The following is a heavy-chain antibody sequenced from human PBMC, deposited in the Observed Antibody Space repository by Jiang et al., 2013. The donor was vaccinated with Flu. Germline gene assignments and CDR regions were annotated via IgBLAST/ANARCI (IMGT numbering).Heavy chain of an antibody. CDR3: ARVVVVVWYFDL. D-gene: IGHD3-22*01. CDR2: IYYSGST. V-gene: IGHV4-59*01. Sequence: LLKPSETLSLTCTVSGGSISSYYWSWIRQPPGKGLEWIGYIYYSGSTNYNPSLKSRVTISVDTSKNQFSLKLSSVTAADTAVYYCARVVVVVWYFDLWGRGTLVTVSS. CDR1: GGSISSYY. J-gene: IGHJ2*01.